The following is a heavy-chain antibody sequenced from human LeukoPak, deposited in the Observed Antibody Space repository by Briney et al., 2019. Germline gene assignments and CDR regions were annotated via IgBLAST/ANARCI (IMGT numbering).Heavy chain of an antibody. CDR3: ARSGPYYYYYMDV. CDR2: IYHSGST. D-gene: IGHD3-10*01. CDR1: GYSINRGYY. Sequence: SETLSLTCTVSGYSINRGYYWGWIRQPPGRGLEWIGGIYHSGSTYYNLPLKSRVTISVDTSKNQFSLRLSSVTAADTAVYYCARSGPYYYYYMDVWGKGTTVTVSS. V-gene: IGHV4-38-2*02. J-gene: IGHJ6*03.